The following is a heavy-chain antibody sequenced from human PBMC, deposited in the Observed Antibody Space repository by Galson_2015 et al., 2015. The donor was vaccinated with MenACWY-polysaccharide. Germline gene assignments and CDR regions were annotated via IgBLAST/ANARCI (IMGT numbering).Heavy chain of an antibody. CDR2: IHIGNGDT. CDR3: ARGPYTSAWYRGHFDS. J-gene: IGHJ4*02. D-gene: IGHD6-19*01. Sequence: SVKVSCKASGYTFTSFAMHWLRQAPGQRPEWMGWIHIGNGDTKFSQKFQGRVIIARDTSATTVYMELTSLTSEDTATYYCARGPYTSAWYRGHFDSWGQGTLVTVSS. CDR1: GYTFTSFA. V-gene: IGHV1-3*04.